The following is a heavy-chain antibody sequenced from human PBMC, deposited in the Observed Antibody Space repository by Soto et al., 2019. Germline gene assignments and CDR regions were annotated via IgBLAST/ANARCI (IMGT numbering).Heavy chain of an antibody. J-gene: IGHJ6*02. D-gene: IGHD2-8*01. V-gene: IGHV3-30*18. CDR2: ISYDGDHK. CDR1: GFTFRNYG. Sequence: GGSLRLSCTPAGFTFRNYGLLWVRQTPGKGLEWVALISYDGDHKYYPDSARGRFTVSRDHFNNMLFLQMDSLTPEDTAVYYCAKKLMGYAAHSDALDGWGQGTTGIFSS. CDR3: AKKLMGYAAHSDALDG.